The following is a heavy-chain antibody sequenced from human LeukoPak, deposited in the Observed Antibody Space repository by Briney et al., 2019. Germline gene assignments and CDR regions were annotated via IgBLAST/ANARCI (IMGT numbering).Heavy chain of an antibody. D-gene: IGHD6-13*01. J-gene: IGHJ6*02. CDR1: GYTFTGSY. V-gene: IGHV1-2*02. CDR2: INPNSGAT. CDR3: ARDTDSSSWYYYYGMDV. Sequence: ASVKVSCKASGYTFTGSYMHWVRQAPGQGLEWMGWINPNSGATNYAQKFQGRVTMTRDTSISTAYMELSRLRSDDTAVYYCARDTDSSSWYYYYGMDVWGQGTTVTVSS.